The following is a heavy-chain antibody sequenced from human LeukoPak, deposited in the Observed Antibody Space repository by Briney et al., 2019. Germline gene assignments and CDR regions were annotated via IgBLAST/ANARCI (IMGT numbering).Heavy chain of an antibody. CDR3: AREPSRGGGAHKNWCDP. CDR1: GGSVGSSSFH. CDR2: IYYSGST. V-gene: IGHV4-39*07. Sequence: PSETLSLTCTVSGGSVGSSSFHWGWIRQPPGKGLEWIGNIYYSGSTYYNPSLKSRVTISVDTSKNQFSLKLTSVTAADTAVYYCAREPSRGGGAHKNWCDPWGQGTLVTVSS. J-gene: IGHJ5*02. D-gene: IGHD2-21*01.